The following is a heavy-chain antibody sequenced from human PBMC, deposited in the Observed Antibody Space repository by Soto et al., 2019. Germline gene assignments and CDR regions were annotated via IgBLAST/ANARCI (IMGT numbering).Heavy chain of an antibody. CDR1: GYTFTSYA. J-gene: IGHJ5*02. V-gene: IGHV1-3*01. CDR3: ARVGIWIAAAGTIPWFDP. CDR2: INAGNGNT. D-gene: IGHD6-13*01. Sequence: ASVKVSCKASGYTFTSYAMHWVRQAPGQRLEWMGWINAGNGNTKYSQKFQGRVTITRDTSASTAHMELSSLRSEDTAVYYCARVGIWIAAAGTIPWFDPWGQGTLVTVSS.